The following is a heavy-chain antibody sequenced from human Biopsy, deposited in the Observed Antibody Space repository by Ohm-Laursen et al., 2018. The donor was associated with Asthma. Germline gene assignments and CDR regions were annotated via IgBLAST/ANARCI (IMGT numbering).Heavy chain of an antibody. V-gene: IGHV1-3*01. CDR2: INAGDGNT. Sequence: ASVKVSCKSSGYTFINYAIHWVRQAPGQRLEWMGWINAGDGNTKYSQKFQGRVTITRDTSASTAYMDLRSLRSEDTAMYYCARTYYDFLTGQVNDAFALWGQGTMVTVSS. CDR1: GYTFINYA. CDR3: ARTYYDFLTGQVNDAFAL. D-gene: IGHD3-9*01. J-gene: IGHJ3*01.